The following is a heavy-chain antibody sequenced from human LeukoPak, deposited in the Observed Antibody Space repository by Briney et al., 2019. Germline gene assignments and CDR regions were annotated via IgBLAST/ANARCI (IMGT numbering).Heavy chain of an antibody. V-gene: IGHV3-74*03. CDR2: INIDGSTT. CDR3: ATYTQFFGAPGTDY. J-gene: IGHJ4*02. D-gene: IGHD3-10*01. CDR1: GFNFNSYW. Sequence: GGSLRLSCAASGFNFNSYWMHWVRQPPGKGLVCVSRINIDGSTTKDADSVQGRFTISRDNGKSSVYLQMTSLGAEDTAVYYCATYTQFFGAPGTDYWGQGTLVTVSS.